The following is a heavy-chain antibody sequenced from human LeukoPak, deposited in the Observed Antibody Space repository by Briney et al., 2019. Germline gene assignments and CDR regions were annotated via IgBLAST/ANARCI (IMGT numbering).Heavy chain of an antibody. CDR3: ARLGAILYYGSGSQ. CDR1: GGSFSGYY. Sequence: SETLSLTCAVYGGSFSGYYWSWIRQPPGKGLEWIGEINHSGSTNYNPSLKSRVTMSVDTSKNQFSLKLSSVTAADTAVYYCARLGAILYYGSGSQWGQGTLVTVSS. D-gene: IGHD3-10*01. J-gene: IGHJ4*02. CDR2: INHSGST. V-gene: IGHV4-34*01.